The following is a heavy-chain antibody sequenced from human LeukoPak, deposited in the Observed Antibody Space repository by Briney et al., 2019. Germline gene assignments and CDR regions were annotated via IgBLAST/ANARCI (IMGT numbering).Heavy chain of an antibody. CDR1: GGSISSGSYY. D-gene: IGHD5-24*01. CDR3: AREEMATTLGWFDP. J-gene: IGHJ5*02. V-gene: IGHV4-61*02. Sequence: SETLSLTCTVSGGSISSGSYYWSWIRQPAGKGLEWIGRIYTSGSTNYNPSLKSRVTISVDTSKNQFSLKLSSVTAADTAVYYCAREEMATTLGWFDPWGQGTLVTVSS. CDR2: IYTSGST.